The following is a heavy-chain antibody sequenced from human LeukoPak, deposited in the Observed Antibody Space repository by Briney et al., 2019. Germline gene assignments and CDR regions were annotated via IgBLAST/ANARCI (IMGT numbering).Heavy chain of an antibody. J-gene: IGHJ4*02. D-gene: IGHD4-23*01. CDR3: AKGSATTVVTIDY. Sequence: QAGGSLRLSCAASGFTFSSYGMHWVRQAPGKGLEWVAVISSDGSDKYYADSVKGRFTISRDNSKNTMYLQMSSLRDEDTAVYYCAKGSATTVVTIDYWGQGTLVTVSS. CDR2: ISSDGSDK. V-gene: IGHV3-30*18. CDR1: GFTFSSYG.